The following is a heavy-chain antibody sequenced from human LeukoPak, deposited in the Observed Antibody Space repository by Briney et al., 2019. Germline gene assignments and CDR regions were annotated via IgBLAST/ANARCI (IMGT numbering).Heavy chain of an antibody. CDR2: IYYSGST. CDR3: ARVQAQKLRFLEWLSSPNWFDP. V-gene: IGHV4-59*01. Sequence: PSETLSLTCTVSGGSISSYYWSWIRQPPGKGLEWIGYIYYSGSTNYNPSLKSRVIISVDTSKNQFSLKLSSVTAADTAVYYCARVQAQKLRFLEWLSSPNWFDPWGQGTLVTVSS. CDR1: GGSISSYY. J-gene: IGHJ5*02. D-gene: IGHD3-3*01.